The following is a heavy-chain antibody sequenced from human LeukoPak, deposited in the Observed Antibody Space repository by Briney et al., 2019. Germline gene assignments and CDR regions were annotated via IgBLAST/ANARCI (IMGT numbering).Heavy chain of an antibody. CDR3: ARAKPSGYYVSFVFDY. J-gene: IGHJ4*02. CDR1: GGSISSYY. D-gene: IGHD3-22*01. V-gene: IGHV4-59*01. CDR2: IYYSGST. Sequence: SETLSLTCTVSGGSISSYYWSWIRQPPGKGLEWIGYIYYSGSTNYNPSLKSRVTISVDTSKNQFSLKLSSVTAADTAVYYCARAKPSGYYVSFVFDYWGQETLVTVSS.